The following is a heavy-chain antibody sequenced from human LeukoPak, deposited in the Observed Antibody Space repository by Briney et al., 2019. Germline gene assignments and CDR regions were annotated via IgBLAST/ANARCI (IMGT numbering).Heavy chain of an antibody. CDR3: AKDSYGDYGLYYFDY. Sequence: GGSLRLSCAASGFPFNAYWMTWVRQAPGKGLEWVSAISGSGGSTYYADSVKGRFTISRDNSKNTLYLQMNSLRAEDTAVYYCAKDSYGDYGLYYFDYWGQGTLVTVSS. D-gene: IGHD4-17*01. CDR2: ISGSGGST. J-gene: IGHJ4*02. CDR1: GFPFNAYW. V-gene: IGHV3-23*01.